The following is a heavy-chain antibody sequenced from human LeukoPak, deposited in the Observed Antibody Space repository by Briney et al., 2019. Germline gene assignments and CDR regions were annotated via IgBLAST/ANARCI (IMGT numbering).Heavy chain of an antibody. J-gene: IGHJ2*01. CDR2: IYHSGST. CDR3: ASPQTTIGDFDL. Sequence: SETLSLTCTVSSGSIGSSNWWSWVRQPPGKGLEWIGEIYHSGSTNYNPSLKSRVTISVDKSKNQFSLKLSSVTAADTAVYYCASPQTTIGDFDLWGRGTLVTVSS. D-gene: IGHD3-10*01. V-gene: IGHV4-4*02. CDR1: SGSIGSSNW.